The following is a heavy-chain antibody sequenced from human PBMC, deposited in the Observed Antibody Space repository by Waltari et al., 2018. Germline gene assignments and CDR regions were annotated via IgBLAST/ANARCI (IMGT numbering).Heavy chain of an antibody. CDR2: INHAPNR. J-gene: IGHJ6*02. V-gene: IGHV4-34*01. CDR1: GGPLRGYS. D-gene: IGHD2-8*02. CDR3: ARLEDCTGPGGNCYSGDVFALDV. Sequence: QVHLQQWGAGALQPLDTLSLTCAVFGGPLRGYSWGWSRPPPGKGLEWIGEINHAPNRNYNPTLKSRVTMSVDTSKNQFSLKLSSVTAADTGIYYCARLEDCTGPGGNCYSGDVFALDVWGQGTMVTVSS.